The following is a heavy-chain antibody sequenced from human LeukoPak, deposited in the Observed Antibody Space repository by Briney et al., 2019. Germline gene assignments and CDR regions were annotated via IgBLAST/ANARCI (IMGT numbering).Heavy chain of an antibody. CDR2: ISWNSGSI. V-gene: IGHV3-9*01. Sequence: GGSLRLSCAASGFTFDDYAMHWVRQAPGKGLEWVSGISWNSGSIGYADSVKGRFTISRDNAKNTLYLQLNSLRAEDTAVYYCARGPTRYYYDSSGNFDNWGQGTLVTVSS. J-gene: IGHJ4*02. CDR1: GFTFDDYA. CDR3: ARGPTRYYYDSSGNFDN. D-gene: IGHD3-22*01.